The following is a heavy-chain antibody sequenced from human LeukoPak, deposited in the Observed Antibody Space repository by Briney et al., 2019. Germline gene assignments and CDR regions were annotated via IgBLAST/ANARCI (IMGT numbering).Heavy chain of an antibody. Sequence: GGSLRLSCAASGFTVSSNYMSWVRQAPGKGLEWVSVIYSGGSTYYANSVKGRFTISRDNSQNTLYLQMNSLRAEDTAVYYCTRGGGAFCGSDCYRNFDYWGQGALVTVSS. D-gene: IGHD2-21*02. CDR2: IYSGGST. CDR1: GFTVSSNY. V-gene: IGHV3-53*01. J-gene: IGHJ4*02. CDR3: TRGGGAFCGSDCYRNFDY.